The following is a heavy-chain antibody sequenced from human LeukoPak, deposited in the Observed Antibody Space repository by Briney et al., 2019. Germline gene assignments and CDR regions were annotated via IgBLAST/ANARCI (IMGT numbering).Heavy chain of an antibody. CDR2: IIPIFGTA. J-gene: IGHJ4*02. CDR3: ASDLWGVGPSLVGYYFDH. Sequence: GASVKVSCKASGGTFSSYAISWVRQAPGQGLEWMGGIIPIFGTANYAQKFQGRVTITTDESTSTAYMELSSLRSEDTAVYYCASDLWGVGPSLVGYYFDHWGQGTLVTVSS. V-gene: IGHV1-69*05. D-gene: IGHD1-26*01. CDR1: GGTFSSYA.